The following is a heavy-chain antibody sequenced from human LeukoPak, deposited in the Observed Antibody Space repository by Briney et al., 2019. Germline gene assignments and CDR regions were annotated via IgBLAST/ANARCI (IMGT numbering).Heavy chain of an antibody. Sequence: GGSLRLSCAASGFTFSSYSMYWVRQAPGKGLEWVSSISSSSSYIYYADSVKGRFTISRDNAKNSLYLQMNSLRAEDTAVYYCARGWFGESHGMDVWGQGTTVTVSS. CDR1: GFTFSSYS. V-gene: IGHV3-21*01. D-gene: IGHD3-10*01. J-gene: IGHJ6*02. CDR3: ARGWFGESHGMDV. CDR2: ISSSSSYI.